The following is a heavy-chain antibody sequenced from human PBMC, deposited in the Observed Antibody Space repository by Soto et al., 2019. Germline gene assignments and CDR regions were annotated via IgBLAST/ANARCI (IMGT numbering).Heavy chain of an antibody. CDR2: IYYSGST. V-gene: IGHV4-31*03. J-gene: IGHJ4*02. D-gene: IGHD5-12*01. Sequence: SETLSLTCTVSGGSISSGGYYWSWIRQHPGKGLEWIGYIYYSGSTYYNPSLKSRVTISVDTSKNQFSLKLSSVTAADTAVYYCAREWRLYSGYYFDYWGQGTLVTVS. CDR3: AREWRLYSGYYFDY. CDR1: GGSISSGGYY.